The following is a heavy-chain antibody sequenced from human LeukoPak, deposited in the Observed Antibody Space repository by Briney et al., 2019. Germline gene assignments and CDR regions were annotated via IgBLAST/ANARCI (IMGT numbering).Heavy chain of an antibody. V-gene: IGHV4-34*01. D-gene: IGHD6-13*01. CDR3: ASGIAAAGRHFDY. CDR1: GGSFSGYY. J-gene: IGHJ4*02. CDR2: INHSGST. Sequence: SETLSLTCAVYGGSFSGYYWSWIRQPPGKGLEWIGEINHSGSTNYNPSLKSRVTISVDTSKNQFSLKLSSATAADTAVYYCASGIAAAGRHFDYWGQGTLVTVSS.